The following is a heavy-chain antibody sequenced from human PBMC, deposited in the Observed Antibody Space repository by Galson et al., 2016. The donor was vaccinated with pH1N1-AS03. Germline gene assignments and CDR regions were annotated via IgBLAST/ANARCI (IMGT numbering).Heavy chain of an antibody. CDR3: ARPRGESSSWYPFDH. Sequence: ETLSLTCNVSGGSISSYYWSWIRQPPGKRLEWIGYIYYSGSTKYNPSLKSRVTISVNTSKNQFSLNLTSVTAADTAVYYCARPRGESSSWYPFDHWGQGTLVTVSS. CDR1: GGSISSYY. J-gene: IGHJ4*02. D-gene: IGHD6-13*01. V-gene: IGHV4-59*08. CDR2: IYYSGST.